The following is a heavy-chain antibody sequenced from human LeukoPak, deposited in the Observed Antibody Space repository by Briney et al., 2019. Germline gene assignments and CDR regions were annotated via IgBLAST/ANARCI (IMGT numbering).Heavy chain of an antibody. Sequence: SETLSLTCAVSGGSTSSSNWWSWVRQPPGKGLEWIGEIYHSGSTNYNPSLKSRVTISVDKSKNQFSLKLSSVTAADTAVYYCARDNSVEDTAWWFDPWGQGTLVTVSS. D-gene: IGHD4-23*01. V-gene: IGHV4-4*02. J-gene: IGHJ5*02. CDR1: GGSTSSSNW. CDR3: ARDNSVEDTAWWFDP. CDR2: IYHSGST.